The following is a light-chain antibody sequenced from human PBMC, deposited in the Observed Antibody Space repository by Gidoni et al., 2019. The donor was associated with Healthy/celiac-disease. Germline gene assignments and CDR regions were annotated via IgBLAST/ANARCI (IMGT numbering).Light chain of an antibody. J-gene: IGKJ4*01. V-gene: IGKV1-33*01. Sequence: DIRMTQSPSSLSASLGDRITITCQASQAISNYLNWYQQKPGKAPKLLIYDASNLETGVPSRFSGSGSGTDFTFTISSLQPEDIATYYCQQYDNLPSLTFGGGTQVEIK. CDR3: QQYDNLPSLT. CDR1: QAISNY. CDR2: DAS.